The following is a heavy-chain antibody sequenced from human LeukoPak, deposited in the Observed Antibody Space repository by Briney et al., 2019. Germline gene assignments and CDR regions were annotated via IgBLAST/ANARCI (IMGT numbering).Heavy chain of an antibody. D-gene: IGHD2-15*01. CDR2: ISAYNGNT. V-gene: IGHV1-18*01. CDR3: ARDCSGGTCSSHWFDA. CDR1: AYTFASHG. J-gene: IGHJ5*02. Sequence: ASVKVSCKASAYTFASHGLSWVRQAPGQGLEWMGWISAYNGNTNYAQKFQGRVTMTTDTSTNTAYMELRSLRYDDTAVYYCARDCSGGTCSSHWFDAWGQGTLVTVS.